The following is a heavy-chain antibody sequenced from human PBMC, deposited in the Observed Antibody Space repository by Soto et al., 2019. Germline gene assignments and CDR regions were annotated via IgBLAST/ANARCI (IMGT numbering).Heavy chain of an antibody. CDR3: AKGADQYSSYSGPS. D-gene: IGHD6-6*01. V-gene: IGHV3-23*01. J-gene: IGHJ1*01. CDR2: ISGSGGST. Sequence: EVQLLESGGGLVQPGGSLRLSCAASGFTFSSYAMSWVRQAPGKGLEWVSAISGSGGSTYYADSVKGRFTISRDSSKNMHYRQKTSQTAETTAVYYCAKGADQYSSYSGPSWCQSTLVTVSS. CDR1: GFTFSSYA.